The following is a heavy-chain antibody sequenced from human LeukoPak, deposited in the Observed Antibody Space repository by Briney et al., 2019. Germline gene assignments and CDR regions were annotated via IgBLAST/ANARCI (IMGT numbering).Heavy chain of an antibody. CDR3: ATGGGPLRGDYYMDV. Sequence: ASVKVSCKASGGTFSSYAISWVRQAPGQGLEWMGRVSPILGIAKYAQKFQGRVTMTEDTSTDTAYMELSSLSSEDTAVYYCATGGGPLRGDYYMDVWDKGTTVTVSS. CDR2: VSPILGIA. V-gene: IGHV1-69*04. D-gene: IGHD3-3*01. CDR1: GGTFSSYA. J-gene: IGHJ6*03.